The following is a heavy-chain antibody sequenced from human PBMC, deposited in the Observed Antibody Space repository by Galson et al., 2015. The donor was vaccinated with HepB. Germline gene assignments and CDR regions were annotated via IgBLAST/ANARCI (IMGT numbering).Heavy chain of an antibody. Sequence: SVKVSCKASGYTFTSYAMNWVRQAPGQGLEWMGWINTNTGNPTYAQGFTGRFVFSLDTSVSTAYLQISSLKAEDTAVYYCARTIAYYDFWSGYIDYYYYMDVWGKGTTVTVSS. CDR3: ARTIAYYDFWSGYIDYYYYMDV. V-gene: IGHV7-4-1*02. D-gene: IGHD3-3*01. J-gene: IGHJ6*03. CDR2: INTNTGNP. CDR1: GYTFTSYA.